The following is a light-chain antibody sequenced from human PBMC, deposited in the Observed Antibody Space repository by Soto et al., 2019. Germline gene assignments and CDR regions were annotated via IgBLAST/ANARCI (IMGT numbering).Light chain of an antibody. V-gene: IGKV3-15*01. CDR1: QSVRNN. Sequence: EIVMTQSPATLSVSPGERATLSFRASQSVRNNLAWYQQKPGQAPRLLIYGASTRATGIPAMFSGSGAGTDFTLTISSLQPEDFATYYCQQTFSTLLTFGQGTKVDIK. CDR2: GAS. J-gene: IGKJ1*01. CDR3: QQTFSTLLT.